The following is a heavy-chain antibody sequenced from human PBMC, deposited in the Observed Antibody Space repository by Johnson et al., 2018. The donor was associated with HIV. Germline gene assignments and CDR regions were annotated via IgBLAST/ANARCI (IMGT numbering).Heavy chain of an antibody. V-gene: IGHV3-9*01. Sequence: VQLVESGGALVQPGRSLRLSCVASGFTFEDYAMYWVRQAPGKGLEWVSGISWNSDDIDYADSVKGRFTISRDNAKNSLYLQMNTLRPEDTALYYCAKDCGDYYDSSGYGGAFDIWGQGTMVTVSS. CDR3: AKDCGDYYDSSGYGGAFDI. J-gene: IGHJ3*02. CDR1: GFTFEDYA. D-gene: IGHD3-22*01. CDR2: ISWNSDDI.